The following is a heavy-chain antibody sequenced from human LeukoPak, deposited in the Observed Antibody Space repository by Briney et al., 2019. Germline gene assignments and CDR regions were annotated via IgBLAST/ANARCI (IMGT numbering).Heavy chain of an antibody. J-gene: IGHJ3*02. Sequence: GGSLRLSCAASGYTFRDYSLSWVRQVPGKGLEWVSSISSTGTYIYYADSVRGRFTISRDNAKNSLFLQMNSLRDEDTAVYYCVSGNDPDYLWTTYRLDAFDIWGQGTMVIVSS. CDR1: GYTFRDYS. CDR3: VSGNDPDYLWTTYRLDAFDI. CDR2: ISSTGTYI. D-gene: IGHD3-16*02. V-gene: IGHV3-21*01.